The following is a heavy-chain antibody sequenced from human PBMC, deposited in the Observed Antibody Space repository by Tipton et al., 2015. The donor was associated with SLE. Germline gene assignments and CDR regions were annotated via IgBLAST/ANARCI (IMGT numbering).Heavy chain of an antibody. CDR3: AKVRFFHDYGDFDY. D-gene: IGHD4-17*01. CDR2: IYYTGST. Sequence: TLSLTCTVSGGSISTSSYYWGWIRQSPGKGLEWIATIYYTGSTYYNPSLQSRVTISFDTSKNHFSLNLGSVTATDTAVYYCAKVRFFHDYGDFDYWGQGTLVTVSS. CDR1: GGSISTSSYY. J-gene: IGHJ4*02. V-gene: IGHV4-39*02.